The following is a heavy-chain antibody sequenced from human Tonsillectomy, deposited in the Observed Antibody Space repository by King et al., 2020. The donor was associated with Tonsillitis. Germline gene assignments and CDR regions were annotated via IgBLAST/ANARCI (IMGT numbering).Heavy chain of an antibody. V-gene: IGHV3-53*01. Sequence: VQLVESGGGLIQPGGSLRLSCAASGFTVSSNCMSWVRQAPGKGLEWVSIVYSGGSTYYADSVKGRFTISRDNSKNTLYLQMNSLRAEDTAVYYCARSYDSSGYYSYYFDYSGQGTLVTVSA. CDR1: GFTVSSNC. CDR3: ARSYDSSGYYSYYFDY. J-gene: IGHJ4*02. D-gene: IGHD3-22*01. CDR2: VYSGGST.